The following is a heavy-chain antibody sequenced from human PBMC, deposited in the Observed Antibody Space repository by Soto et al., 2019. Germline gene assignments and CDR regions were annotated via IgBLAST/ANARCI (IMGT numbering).Heavy chain of an antibody. CDR3: ARGTMITFGGVIVIPGAFDI. CDR2: IIPIFGTA. D-gene: IGHD3-16*02. Sequence: QVPLVQSGAEVKKPGSSVKVSCKASGGTFSSYAISWVRQAPGQGLEWMGGIIPIFGTANYAQKFQGRVTITADKSTSTAYMELSSLRSEDTAVYYCARGTMITFGGVIVIPGAFDIWGQGTMVTVSS. V-gene: IGHV1-69*06. J-gene: IGHJ3*02. CDR1: GGTFSSYA.